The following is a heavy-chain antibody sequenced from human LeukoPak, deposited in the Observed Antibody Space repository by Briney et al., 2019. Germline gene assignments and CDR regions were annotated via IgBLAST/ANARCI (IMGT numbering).Heavy chain of an antibody. D-gene: IGHD2-15*01. Sequence: SETLSLTCTVAGGSISSSSSYWGWLRQPPGRGLEWIGSIYYSGSTCYNPSLKSRVTISVGTSKNKFSLKLSSVTAADTAVYYCARHRGTVVAATIDYWGQGTLVTVSS. V-gene: IGHV4-39*01. J-gene: IGHJ4*02. CDR2: IYYSGST. CDR3: ARHRGTVVAATIDY. CDR1: GGSISSSSSY.